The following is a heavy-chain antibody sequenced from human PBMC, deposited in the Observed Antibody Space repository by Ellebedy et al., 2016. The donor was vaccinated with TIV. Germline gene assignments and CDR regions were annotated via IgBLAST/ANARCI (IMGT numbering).Heavy chain of an antibody. J-gene: IGHJ4*02. CDR1: GGSISSTNYY. D-gene: IGHD4-23*01. Sequence: SETLSLXXTVSGGSISSTNYYWGWIRQTPGKGLEWIGTVYYSGCTFYNPSLKSRIAISVDTSRNQFSLKLSSVTAADTAMYYCARTGGPYFDYWGQGTLVTVSS. CDR3: ARTGGPYFDY. CDR2: VYYSGCT. V-gene: IGHV4-39*01.